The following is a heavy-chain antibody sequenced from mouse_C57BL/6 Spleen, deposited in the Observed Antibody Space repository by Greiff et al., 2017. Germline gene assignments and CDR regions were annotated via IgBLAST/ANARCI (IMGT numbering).Heavy chain of an antibody. V-gene: IGHV1-80*01. Sequence: VQLQQSGAELVKPGASVKISCKASGYAISSYWLNWVKQRPGKGLECIGQIYPGDGDTNYNGKFKGKATLTADKSSSTAYMQLSSLTSEDSAVYFCARSDYYGSSYFGYWGQGTTLTVSS. CDR3: ARSDYYGSSYFGY. CDR2: IYPGDGDT. D-gene: IGHD1-1*01. J-gene: IGHJ2*01. CDR1: GYAISSYW.